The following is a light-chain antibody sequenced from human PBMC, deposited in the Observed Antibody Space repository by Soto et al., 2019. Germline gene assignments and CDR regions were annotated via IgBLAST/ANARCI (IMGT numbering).Light chain of an antibody. V-gene: IGKV1-5*01. J-gene: IGKJ1*01. CDR1: QSISTS. Sequence: DIQMTQSPSTLSASVGDRVTITCRASQSISTSLAWFRQKPEKAPKLLIYDASNLESGVPSRFSGSVSGTEFTLTISSLQPDDFATYFCQQYNTDPWTFGQGTEVDTK. CDR3: QQYNTDPWT. CDR2: DAS.